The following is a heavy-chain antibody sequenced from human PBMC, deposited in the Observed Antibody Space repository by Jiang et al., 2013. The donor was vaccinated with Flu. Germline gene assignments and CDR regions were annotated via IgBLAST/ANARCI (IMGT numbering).Heavy chain of an antibody. Sequence: SGAEVKVSCKASGYTFTSYAMNWVRQAPGQGLEWMGWINTNTGNPTYAQGFTGRFVFSLDTSVSTAYLQISSLKAEDTAVYYCARRNYYDSSRAFDIWGQGTMVTVSS. D-gene: IGHD3-22*01. V-gene: IGHV7-4-1*02. CDR1: GYTFTSYA. CDR3: ARRNYYDSSRAFDI. CDR2: INTNTGNP. J-gene: IGHJ3*02.